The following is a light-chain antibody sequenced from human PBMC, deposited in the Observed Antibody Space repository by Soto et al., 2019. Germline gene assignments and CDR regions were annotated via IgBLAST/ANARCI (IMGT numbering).Light chain of an antibody. CDR1: SSDVGGYNY. V-gene: IGLV2-14*01. CDR2: DVS. J-gene: IGLJ2*01. Sequence: QFALTQPASVSGSPGQSITISCTGTSSDVGGYNYVSWYQQHPGKAPKLMIYDVSNRPSGVSNRFSGSKSGNTASLTISGLQAEDEADYYCSSYSSSNTLVFGGGTQLTVL. CDR3: SSYSSSNTLV.